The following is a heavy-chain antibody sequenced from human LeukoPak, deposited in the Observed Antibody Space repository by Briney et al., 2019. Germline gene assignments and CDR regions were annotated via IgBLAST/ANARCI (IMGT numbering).Heavy chain of an antibody. J-gene: IGHJ4*02. CDR1: GGSISSYY. V-gene: IGHV4-4*07. Sequence: PSETLSLTCTVSGGSISSYYWSWIRQPAGKGLEWIGRIYTSGSTNYNPSLKSRVTMSVDTSKNQCSLQLSSVTAEATAVYYCARDSSGFYGSGKTFAYWGQGTLVTVSP. D-gene: IGHD3-10*01. CDR2: IYTSGST. CDR3: ARDSSGFYGSGKTFAY.